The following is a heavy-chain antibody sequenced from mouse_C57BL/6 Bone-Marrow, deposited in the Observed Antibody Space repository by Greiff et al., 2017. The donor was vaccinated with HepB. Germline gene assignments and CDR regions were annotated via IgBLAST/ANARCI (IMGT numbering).Heavy chain of an antibody. Sequence: QVQLQQPGAELVKPGASVKLSCKASGYTFTSYWMHWVKQRPGQGLEWIGMIHPTSGSTYYNEKFKSKATLTVDKSSSTAYMQLSSLTSEDSAFYDWARRGVREGYAMDYWGQGTSVTVSS. CDR3: ARRGVREGYAMDY. J-gene: IGHJ4*01. CDR1: GYTFTSYW. CDR2: IHPTSGST. D-gene: IGHD2-14*01. V-gene: IGHV1-64*01.